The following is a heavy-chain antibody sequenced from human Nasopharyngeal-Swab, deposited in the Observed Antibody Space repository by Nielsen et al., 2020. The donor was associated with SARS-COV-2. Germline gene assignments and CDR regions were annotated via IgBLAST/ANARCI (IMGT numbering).Heavy chain of an antibody. CDR1: GYTFTGYY. CDR3: ASYDYGDYVFYYYGMDV. V-gene: IGHV1-2*06. D-gene: IGHD4-17*01. J-gene: IGHJ6*02. CDR2: INPNSGGT. Sequence: ASVKVSCKASGYTFTGYYMHWVRQAPGQGLEWMGRINPNSGGTNYAQKFQGRVTMTRDTSISTACMELSRLRSDDTAVYYCASYDYGDYVFYYYGMDVWGQGTTVTVSS.